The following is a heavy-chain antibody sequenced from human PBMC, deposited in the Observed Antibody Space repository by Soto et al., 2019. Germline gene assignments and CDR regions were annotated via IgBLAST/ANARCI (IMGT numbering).Heavy chain of an antibody. CDR1: GGSISSGSYY. CDR3: ATHRDYYDSRRYFDY. D-gene: IGHD3-22*01. V-gene: IGHV4-39*01. J-gene: IGHJ4*02. Sequence: PSETLSLTCTVSGGSISSGSYYWAWIRQPPGKGLEWIGSIYYSGSTYYNPSLKSRVTISVDTSKNQFSLKLSSVTAADTAVYYCATHRDYYDSRRYFDYWGQGTLVTVS. CDR2: IYYSGST.